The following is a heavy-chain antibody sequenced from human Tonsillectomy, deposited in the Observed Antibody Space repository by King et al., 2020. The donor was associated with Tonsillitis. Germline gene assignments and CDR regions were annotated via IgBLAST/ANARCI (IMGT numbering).Heavy chain of an antibody. CDR1: GFTVSSNY. Sequence: VQLVESGGGLIQPGGSLRLSCAASGFTVSSNYMTWVRQAPGKGLEWVAVSYSGGSTYYADSVKGRFTISRDNSKNTLYLQMNSLRAEDTAVYYCARDLMGATAGFDYWGQGTLVTVSS. J-gene: IGHJ4*02. V-gene: IGHV3-53*01. CDR2: SYSGGST. CDR3: ARDLMGATAGFDY. D-gene: IGHD1-26*01.